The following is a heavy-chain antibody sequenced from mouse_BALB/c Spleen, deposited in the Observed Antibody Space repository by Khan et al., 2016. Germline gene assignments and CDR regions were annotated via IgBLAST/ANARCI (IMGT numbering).Heavy chain of an antibody. J-gene: IGHJ3*01. D-gene: IGHD4-1*01. CDR3: ASSSGTWRAWFAN. CDR2: INPNNVGT. Sequence: EVQLQESGPELVKPGASVKISCKTSGYTFTEYTMHWVKESHGKSLEWIGGINPNNVGTSYNQKFKGKATLTVDKSSSTAYMELRSLTSEDSAVYYCASSSGTWRAWFANWGQGTLVTVSA. CDR1: GYTFTEYT. V-gene: IGHV1-18*01.